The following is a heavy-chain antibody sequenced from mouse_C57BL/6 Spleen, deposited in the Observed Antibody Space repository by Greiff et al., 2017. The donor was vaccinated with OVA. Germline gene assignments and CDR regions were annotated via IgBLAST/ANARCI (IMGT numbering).Heavy chain of an antibody. Sequence: EVQGVESGGGLVKPGGSLKLSCAASGFTFSSYAMSWVRQTPEKRLEWVATISDGSSYTYYPDNVKGRFTISRDNAKNNLYLQMSHLKSEDTAMYYCARDDRRDYYAMDYWGQGTSVTVSS. J-gene: IGHJ4*01. D-gene: IGHD3-2*01. CDR3: ARDDRRDYYAMDY. CDR2: ISDGSSYT. CDR1: GFTFSSYA. V-gene: IGHV5-4*01.